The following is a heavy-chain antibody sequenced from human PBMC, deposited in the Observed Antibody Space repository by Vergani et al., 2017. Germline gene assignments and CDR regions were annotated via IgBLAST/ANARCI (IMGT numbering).Heavy chain of an antibody. CDR3: ARGGRDGYNYEGLYYYYGMDV. J-gene: IGHJ6*02. CDR2: ISGSGGST. D-gene: IGHD5-24*01. Sequence: EVQLLESGGGLVQPGGSLRLSCAASGFTFSSYAMSWVRQAPGKGLEWVSAISGSGGSTYYADSVKGRFTISRDNSKNTLYLQMNSLRAEDTAVYYCARGGRDGYNYEGLYYYYGMDVWGQGTTVTVSS. V-gene: IGHV3-23*01. CDR1: GFTFSSYA.